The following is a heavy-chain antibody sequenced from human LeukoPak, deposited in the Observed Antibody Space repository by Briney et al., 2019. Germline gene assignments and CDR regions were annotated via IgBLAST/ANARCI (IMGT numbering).Heavy chain of an antibody. Sequence: GGSLRLSCAPSGFTFSSYSMNCVRQAPGKGLEWVSSISSSSSYIYYADSVKGRLTISRDNAKNSLYLQMNSLRTEDTAVYYCARDQGRTGYYYMDVWGKGTTVTVSS. CDR2: ISSSSSYI. CDR3: ARDQGRTGYYYMDV. CDR1: GFTFSSYS. J-gene: IGHJ6*03. V-gene: IGHV3-21*01.